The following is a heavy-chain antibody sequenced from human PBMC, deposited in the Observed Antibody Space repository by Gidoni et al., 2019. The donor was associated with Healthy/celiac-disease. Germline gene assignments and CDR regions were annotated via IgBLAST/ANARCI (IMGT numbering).Heavy chain of an antibody. J-gene: IGHJ4*02. CDR2: ISYDGSNK. CDR1: GFTFSSYG. D-gene: IGHD3-10*01. Sequence: QVQLVESGGGVVQPGRSLRLSCAASGFTFSSYGMHWVRQAPGKGLEWVAVISYDGSNKYYADSVKGRFTISRDNSKNTLYLQMNSLRAEDTAVYYCAKDRRVRGVIHDSWSTRGQGTLVTVSS. CDR3: AKDRRVRGVIHDSWST. V-gene: IGHV3-30*18.